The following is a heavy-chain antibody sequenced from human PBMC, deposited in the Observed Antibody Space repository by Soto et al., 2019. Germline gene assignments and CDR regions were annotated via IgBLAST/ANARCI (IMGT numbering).Heavy chain of an antibody. V-gene: IGHV3-7*01. Sequence: PXESLRLSCAASGFTFSSYWMSWVRQAPGKGLEWVANIKQDGSEKYYVDSVKGRFTISRDNAKNSLYLQMNRLRAEDTAVYYCARMIVVVPAAKGGWFDPWGQGTLVTVSS. J-gene: IGHJ5*02. CDR3: ARMIVVVPAAKGGWFDP. D-gene: IGHD2-2*01. CDR2: IKQDGSEK. CDR1: GFTFSSYW.